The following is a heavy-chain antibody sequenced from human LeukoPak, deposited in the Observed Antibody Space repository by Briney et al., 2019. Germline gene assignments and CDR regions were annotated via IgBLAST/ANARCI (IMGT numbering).Heavy chain of an antibody. D-gene: IGHD3-10*01. V-gene: IGHV4-59*08. CDR2: IYYSGST. CDR3: ARISGGYSPGY. J-gene: IGHJ4*02. CDR1: GGSISSYY. Sequence: SETLSLTCTASGGSISSYYWSWIRQPPGKGLEWIGYIYYSGSTNYNPSLKSRVTISVDTSKNQFSLKLSSVTAADTAVYYCARISGGYSPGYWGQGTLVTVSS.